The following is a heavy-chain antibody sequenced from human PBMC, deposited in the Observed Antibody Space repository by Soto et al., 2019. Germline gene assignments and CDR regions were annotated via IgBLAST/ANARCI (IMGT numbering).Heavy chain of an antibody. CDR3: PSASPGTTIWFDP. CDR1: GGTFSSYT. Sequence: QVQLVQSGAEVKKPGSSVKVSCKASGGTFSSYTISWVRQAPGQGLEWMGRIIPILGIANYEQKFQGRVTITADKSTSTAHMELSSLRSEDTAVYYCPSASPGTTIWFDPWGQGTLVTVSS. V-gene: IGHV1-69*02. D-gene: IGHD1-1*01. CDR2: IIPILGIA. J-gene: IGHJ5*02.